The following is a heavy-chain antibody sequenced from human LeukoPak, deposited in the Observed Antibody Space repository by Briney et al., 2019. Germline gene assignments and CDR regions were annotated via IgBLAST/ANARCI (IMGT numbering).Heavy chain of an antibody. J-gene: IGHJ4*02. V-gene: IGHV1-2*02. CDR1: GYTFTGYF. CDR2: INPNRGGT. D-gene: IGHD3-22*01. CDR3: ARDERYDSSGYPFDY. Sequence: ASVKVSCKASGYTFTGYFIHWVRQAPGQGLEWMGWINPNRGGTNYAQKFQGRVTMTRDTSISTAYMELSRLRSDDTAVYYCARDERYDSSGYPFDYWGQGTLVTVSS.